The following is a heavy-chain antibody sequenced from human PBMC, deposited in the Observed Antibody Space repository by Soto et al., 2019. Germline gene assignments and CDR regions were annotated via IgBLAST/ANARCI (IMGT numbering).Heavy chain of an antibody. V-gene: IGHV3-30-3*01. D-gene: IGHD1-26*01. CDR1: GFTFSSYA. J-gene: IGHJ3*02. CDR3: ARSLPREDAFDI. Sequence: GGSLSLSCAASGFTFSSYAMHWVRQAPGKGLEWVAVISYDGSNKYYADSVKGRFTISRDNSKNTLYLQMNSLRAEDTAVYYCARSLPREDAFDIWGQGTMVTVSS. CDR2: ISYDGSNK.